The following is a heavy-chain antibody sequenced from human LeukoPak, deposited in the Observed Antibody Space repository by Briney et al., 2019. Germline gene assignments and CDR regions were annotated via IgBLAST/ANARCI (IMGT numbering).Heavy chain of an antibody. Sequence: GASVKVSCKASGYTFTSYGISWVRQAPGQGLEWMGWISAYDGNINYAQKLQGRVTMTTDTSTSTAYMELRSLRSDDTAVYYCARSTKQQLVLVYWGQGTLVTVSS. CDR3: ARSTKQQLVLVY. CDR1: GYTFTSYG. D-gene: IGHD6-13*01. CDR2: ISAYDGNI. V-gene: IGHV1-18*01. J-gene: IGHJ4*02.